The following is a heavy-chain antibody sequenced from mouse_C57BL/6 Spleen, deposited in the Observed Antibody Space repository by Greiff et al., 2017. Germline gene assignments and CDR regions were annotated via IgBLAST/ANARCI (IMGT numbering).Heavy chain of an antibody. D-gene: IGHD1-1*01. CDR1: GYTFTSYW. CDR2: IDPSDSEN. Sequence: VQLQQPGAELVRPGSSVKLSCKASGYTFTSYWMHWVKQRPIQGLEWIGNIDPSDSENHYNQKFKVKATLTVDKSSSTAYMQNSGLTAEDSAVYYWGRGLSSHYWYYWGGGTWTTVTV. J-gene: IGHJ1*03. CDR3: GRGLSSHYWYYWG. V-gene: IGHV1-52*01.